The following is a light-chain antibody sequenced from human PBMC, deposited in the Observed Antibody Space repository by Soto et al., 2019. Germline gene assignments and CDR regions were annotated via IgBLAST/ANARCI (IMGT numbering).Light chain of an antibody. J-gene: IGKJ4*01. CDR2: DAS. CDR3: QQRPNWPLT. Sequence: EMVLTQSPATLSLSPGERATLACRASQSISSHLAWYPQKPGQAPRLLIDDASNRATGIPVRFSGSGSGTDFTLTINSLEHADFAVYYCQQRPNWPLTFGGGTKVENK. CDR1: QSISSH. V-gene: IGKV3-11*01.